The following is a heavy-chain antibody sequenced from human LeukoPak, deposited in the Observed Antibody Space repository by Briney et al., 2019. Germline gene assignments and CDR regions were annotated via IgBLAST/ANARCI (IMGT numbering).Heavy chain of an antibody. CDR2: ISSSSSYI. Sequence: NPGGSLRLSSAASGFTFTSYSMNWVRQAPGKGLEWVSSISSSSSYIYYADSVKGRFTTSRDNAKNSLYLQMNSLRAEDTAVYYCARDLRDSSSWYWYYYYMDVWGKGTTVTVSS. J-gene: IGHJ6*03. D-gene: IGHD6-13*01. CDR3: ARDLRDSSSWYWYYYYMDV. V-gene: IGHV3-21*01. CDR1: GFTFTSYS.